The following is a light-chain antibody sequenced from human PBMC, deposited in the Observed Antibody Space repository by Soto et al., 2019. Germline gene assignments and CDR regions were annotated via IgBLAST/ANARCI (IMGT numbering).Light chain of an antibody. J-gene: IGKJ1*01. CDR1: QSITRF. Sequence: DIQSTQSPSSLSASVGDRVTITCRASQSITRFLNWYQKNTGKDPQILIYAASRLQSGVPPRFSGSGAGTDFNLIISSLQTEDFATYYGQQRYNHPPAVGQGTQVEIK. V-gene: IGKV1-39*01. CDR3: QQRYNHPPA. CDR2: AAS.